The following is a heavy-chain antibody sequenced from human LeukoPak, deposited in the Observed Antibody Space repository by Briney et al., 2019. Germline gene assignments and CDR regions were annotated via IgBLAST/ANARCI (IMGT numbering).Heavy chain of an antibody. V-gene: IGHV3-30*18. CDR3: AKTAGIAAAGNDAFYI. D-gene: IGHD6-13*01. Sequence: GGSLRLSCAASGFTFSSYAMHWVRQAPGKGLEWMAVISYDGSNKYYADSVKGRFTISRDNSKNTLYLQMNSLRAEDTAVYYCAKTAGIAAAGNDAFYIWGQGTMVTVSS. CDR2: ISYDGSNK. J-gene: IGHJ3*02. CDR1: GFTFSSYA.